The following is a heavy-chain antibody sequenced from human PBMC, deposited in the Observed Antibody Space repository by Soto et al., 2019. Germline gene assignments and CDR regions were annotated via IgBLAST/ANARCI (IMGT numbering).Heavy chain of an antibody. CDR3: ARVPTP. Sequence: PSETLSLTCAVSGGSICSAGYSWCWIRQPPGKGLEWIGYIYHSGSTYYNPSLKSRVTISVDRSKNQFSLKLSSVTAADTAVYYCARVPTPWGQGTLVTVS. CDR2: IYHSGST. V-gene: IGHV4-30-2*01. CDR1: GGSICSAGYS. J-gene: IGHJ5*02.